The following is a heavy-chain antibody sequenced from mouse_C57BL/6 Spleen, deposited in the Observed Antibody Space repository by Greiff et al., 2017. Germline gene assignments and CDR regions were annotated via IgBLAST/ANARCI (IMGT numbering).Heavy chain of an antibody. D-gene: IGHD3-2*02. J-gene: IGHJ4*01. CDR2: IYPGSGST. Sequence: QVQLQQPGAELVKPGASVKMSCKASGYTLTSYWITWVKQRPGQGLEWIGDIYPGSGSTNYNEKFKSKATLTVDTSSSTAYMQLSSLTSEDSAVYYCARGGGQLRLHYYAMDYWGQGTSVTVSS. CDR1: GYTLTSYW. CDR3: ARGGGQLRLHYYAMDY. V-gene: IGHV1-55*01.